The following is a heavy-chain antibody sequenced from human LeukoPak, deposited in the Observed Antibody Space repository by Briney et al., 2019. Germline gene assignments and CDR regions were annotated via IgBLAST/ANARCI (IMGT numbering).Heavy chain of an antibody. CDR2: IAQDGSEK. V-gene: IGHV3-7*01. D-gene: IGHD5-18*01. Sequence: SGGSLRLSCAASGFSFTTSWMSWVRRASGKGLEWVASIAQDGSEKYYVDSVKGRFTISRDNAKNSLFLQMNSLRAEDTAVYYCAKGHTSLAPGGQGALVTVSS. CDR3: AKGHTSLAP. CDR1: GFSFTTSW. J-gene: IGHJ4*02.